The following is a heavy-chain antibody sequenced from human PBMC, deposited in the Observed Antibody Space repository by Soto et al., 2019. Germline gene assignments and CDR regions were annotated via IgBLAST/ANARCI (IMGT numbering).Heavy chain of an antibody. CDR2: ISYDGSNK. D-gene: IGHD3-10*01. Sequence: QVQLVESGGGVVQPGRSLRLSCAASGFTFSSYGMHWVRQAPGKGLEWVAVISYDGSNKYYADSVKGRFTISRDNSKNTLYMQMNSVRAEDTAVYYCAKDATKWFGDPFSFVYYYYGMDVWGQGTTVTVSS. V-gene: IGHV3-30*18. CDR3: AKDATKWFGDPFSFVYYYYGMDV. J-gene: IGHJ6*02. CDR1: GFTFSSYG.